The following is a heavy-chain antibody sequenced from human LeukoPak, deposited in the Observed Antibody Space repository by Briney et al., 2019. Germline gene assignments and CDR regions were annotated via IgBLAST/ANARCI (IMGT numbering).Heavy chain of an antibody. Sequence: ASVKVSCKASGYTFTSDYMHWVRQAPGQGLEWMGIINPSGGSTSYAQKFQGRVTMTRDTSTSTVYMELSSLRSEDTAVYYCARARTRAPFDYWGQGTLVTVSS. CDR2: INPSGGST. CDR3: ARARTRAPFDY. D-gene: IGHD3/OR15-3a*01. CDR1: GYTFTSDY. V-gene: IGHV1-46*01. J-gene: IGHJ4*02.